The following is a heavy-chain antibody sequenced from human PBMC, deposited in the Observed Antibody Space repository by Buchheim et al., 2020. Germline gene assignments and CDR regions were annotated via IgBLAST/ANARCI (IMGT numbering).Heavy chain of an antibody. J-gene: IGHJ6*02. CDR2: THTDTIT. Sequence: EVQLVESGGDLVQPGGSLRLSCAASGFTVSGNYITWVRRAPGKGLEWLSVTHTDTITYFADSVKGRFTVSRDNSKNMLYLQMNSLRAEDTAVYYCARALYSSSWYGVGAMDVWGRGTT. D-gene: IGHD6-13*01. CDR3: ARALYSSSWYGVGAMDV. CDR1: GFTVSGNY. V-gene: IGHV3-66*02.